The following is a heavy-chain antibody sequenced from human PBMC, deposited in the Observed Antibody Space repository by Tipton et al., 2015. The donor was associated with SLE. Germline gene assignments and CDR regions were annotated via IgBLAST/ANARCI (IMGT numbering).Heavy chain of an antibody. Sequence: QLVQSGAEVKKPGSSVKVSCKASGVSRSSFAISWVRQAPGQGLEWMGGIVPIYATTNYAQKFRGRLTITMDESTTTAYMELTSLTSEDTAVYYCAAGSGSYFFNGTDVWGQGTTVTVSS. D-gene: IGHD3-10*01. V-gene: IGHV1-69*05. J-gene: IGHJ6*02. CDR3: AAGSGSYFFNGTDV. CDR1: GVSRSSFA. CDR2: IVPIYATT.